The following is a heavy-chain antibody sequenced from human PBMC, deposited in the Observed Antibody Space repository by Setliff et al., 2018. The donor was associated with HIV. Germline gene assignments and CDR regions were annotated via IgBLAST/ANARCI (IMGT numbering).Heavy chain of an antibody. CDR1: GGSISSSSYY. CDR2: IHYSGST. Sequence: NPSETLSLTCTVSGGSISSSSYYWGWIRQPPGKGLEWIGYIHYSGSTNYNPSLKTRVTISLDTSRNQFSLNLSSVIAADTAVYYCARVPVGSGSVDYWGQGTLVTVSS. D-gene: IGHD3-10*01. V-gene: IGHV4-61*05. J-gene: IGHJ4*02. CDR3: ARVPVGSGSVDY.